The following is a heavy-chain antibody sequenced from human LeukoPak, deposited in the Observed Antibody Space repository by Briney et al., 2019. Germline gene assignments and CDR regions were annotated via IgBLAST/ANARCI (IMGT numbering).Heavy chain of an antibody. D-gene: IGHD2-15*01. J-gene: IGHJ5*02. Sequence: PSETLSLTCTVSGGSISSGGYYWSWIRQHPGKGLEWIGYIYHSGSTYYNPSLKSRVTISVDRSKNQFSLKLSSVTAADTAVYYCARAAPRYCSGGSCPAYNWFDPWGQGTLVTVSS. CDR1: GGSISSGGYY. V-gene: IGHV4-30-2*01. CDR3: ARAAPRYCSGGSCPAYNWFDP. CDR2: IYHSGST.